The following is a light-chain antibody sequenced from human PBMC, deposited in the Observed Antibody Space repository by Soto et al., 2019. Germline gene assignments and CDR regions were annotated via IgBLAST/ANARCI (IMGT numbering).Light chain of an antibody. V-gene: IGKV1-39*01. J-gene: IGKJ1*01. CDR1: QTISTY. CDR2: AAS. CDR3: QQIYSTPPWT. Sequence: DIQMTQSPSSLSASVGDRVTITCRASQTISTYLNWYQQKPGKAPKLLIYAASTLQSGVPSRFSGSGSGTDFTLTIISLQPEDFATYYCQQIYSTPPWTFGQGTKVGIK.